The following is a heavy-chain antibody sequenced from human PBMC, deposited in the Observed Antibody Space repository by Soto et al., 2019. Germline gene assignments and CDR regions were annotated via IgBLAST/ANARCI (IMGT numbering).Heavy chain of an antibody. CDR3: TTPGGYDWSTF. CDR1: GYRFTDYW. J-gene: IGHJ4*02. V-gene: IGHV5-51*01. CDR2: IYPGDSDI. Sequence: SLKISCKGVGYRFTDYWIGWVRQMPGKGPEWMGLIYPGDSDIRYSPSFRGQIIISADRSTSTAFLQWSSLKASDTAKYYCTTPGGYDWSTFWGQGTLVTVSS. D-gene: IGHD5-12*01.